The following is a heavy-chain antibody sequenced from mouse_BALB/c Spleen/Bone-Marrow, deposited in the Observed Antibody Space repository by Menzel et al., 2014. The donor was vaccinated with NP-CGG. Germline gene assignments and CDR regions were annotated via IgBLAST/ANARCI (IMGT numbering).Heavy chain of an antibody. J-gene: IGHJ4*01. CDR3: ARHGYGNYVAMDY. V-gene: IGHV1-18*01. CDR1: GYSFTGYT. D-gene: IGHD2-10*02. CDR2: INPYDGGT. Sequence: EVQLQESGPELVKPGASMKISCKASGYSFTGYTMNWVKQSHGKNLEWIGLINPYDGGTSYNQKFKGKATLTVDKSSSTAYMELLSLTSEDSAIYYCARHGYGNYVAMDYWGQGTSVTVSS.